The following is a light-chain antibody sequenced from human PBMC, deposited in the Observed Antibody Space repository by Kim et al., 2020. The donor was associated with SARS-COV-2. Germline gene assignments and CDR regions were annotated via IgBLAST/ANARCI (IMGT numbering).Light chain of an antibody. CDR2: KDR. J-gene: IGLJ3*02. Sequence: VSPGQTARITCSGDALPKQNAYWYQQKTGQAPVLVIYKDRERPSGIPERFSGSSSGTTVTLTISGVQAEDEADYYCQSADSSGTAVFGGGTKLTVL. CDR3: QSADSSGTAV. CDR1: ALPKQN. V-gene: IGLV3-25*03.